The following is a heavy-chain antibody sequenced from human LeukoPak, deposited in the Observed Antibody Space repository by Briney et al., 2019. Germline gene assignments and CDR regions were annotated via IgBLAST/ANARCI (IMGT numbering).Heavy chain of an antibody. J-gene: IGHJ4*02. CDR1: GFTFSSYA. D-gene: IGHD3-10*02. Sequence: GGSLRLSCAASGFTFSSYAMSWVRQAPGKGLEWVSAISGSGGSIYYADSVKGRLTISRDNSKNTLYLQMNSLRAEDTAVYYCAKVVRGVIRGFDYWGQGTLVTVSS. CDR2: ISGSGGSI. CDR3: AKVVRGVIRGFDY. V-gene: IGHV3-23*01.